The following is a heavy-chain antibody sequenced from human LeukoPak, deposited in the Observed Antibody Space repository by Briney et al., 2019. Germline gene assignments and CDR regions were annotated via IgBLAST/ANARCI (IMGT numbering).Heavy chain of an antibody. J-gene: IGHJ5*02. Sequence: SQTLSLTCTVSGYAIISGGFSWNWIRQPPGKGSEWIGCIYDRGPAHYNPSLKSRFTISVDRPKNQFFLNVTSLTAADTAVYYCARSRQASGLFSSWGQGTLVVVSS. V-gene: IGHV4-30-2*01. D-gene: IGHD3-10*01. CDR1: GYAIISGGFS. CDR2: IYDRGPA. CDR3: ARSRQASGLFSS.